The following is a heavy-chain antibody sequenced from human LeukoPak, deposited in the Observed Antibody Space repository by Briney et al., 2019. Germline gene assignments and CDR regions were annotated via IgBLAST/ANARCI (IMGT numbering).Heavy chain of an antibody. J-gene: IGHJ4*02. CDR3: AKLTASGGSTH. D-gene: IGHD1-26*01. V-gene: IGHV3-9*01. CDR2: ISWNSGSI. Sequence: GGSLRLSCVASGFTFSSYGMHWVRQAPGKGLEWVSGISWNSGSIGYADSVKGRFTISRDNAKNSLYLQMNSLRAEDTALYYCAKLTASGGSTHWGQGTLVTVSS. CDR1: GFTFSSYG.